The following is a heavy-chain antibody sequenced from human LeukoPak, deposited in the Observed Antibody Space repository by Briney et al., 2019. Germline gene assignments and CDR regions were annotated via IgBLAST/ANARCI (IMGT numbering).Heavy chain of an antibody. J-gene: IGHJ4*02. CDR3: ARDGSGSYNFDY. Sequence: AGSLTLSCAVSGLTFSDYYMRWIRQAPGKGLEWVSYISSSGSTIYYADSVKGRFTISRDNAKNSLYLQMNSLRAEDTAVYYCARDGSGSYNFDYWGQGTLVTVSS. V-gene: IGHV3-11*01. CDR1: GLTFSDYY. CDR2: ISSSGSTI. D-gene: IGHD1-26*01.